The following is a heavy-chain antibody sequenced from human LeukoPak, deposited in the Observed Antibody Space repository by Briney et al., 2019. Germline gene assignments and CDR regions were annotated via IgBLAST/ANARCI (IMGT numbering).Heavy chain of an antibody. CDR1: GGSISSSSYY. CDR2: IYYSGST. J-gene: IGHJ5*02. D-gene: IGHD6-19*01. Sequence: EASETLSLTCTVSGGSISSSSYYWGWIRQPPGKGLEWIGSIYYSGSTYYNPSLKSRVTISVDTSKNQFSLKLRSVTAADTAVYYCAREGYSSGWYGRNWFDPWGQGTLVTVSS. CDR3: AREGYSSGWYGRNWFDP. V-gene: IGHV4-39*07.